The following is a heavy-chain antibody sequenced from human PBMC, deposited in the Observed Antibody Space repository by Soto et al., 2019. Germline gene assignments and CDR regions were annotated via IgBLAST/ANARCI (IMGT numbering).Heavy chain of an antibody. CDR2: ISYDGSNK. J-gene: IGHJ6*02. D-gene: IGHD2-21*01. CDR1: GFTFSSYG. Sequence: PGGSLRLSCAASGFTFSSYGMHWVRQAPGKGLEWVAVISYDGSNKYYADSVKGRFTISRDNSKNTLYLQMNSLRAEDTAVYYCAKDGGSLWSSGMDVWGQGTTVTVSS. V-gene: IGHV3-30*18. CDR3: AKDGGSLWSSGMDV.